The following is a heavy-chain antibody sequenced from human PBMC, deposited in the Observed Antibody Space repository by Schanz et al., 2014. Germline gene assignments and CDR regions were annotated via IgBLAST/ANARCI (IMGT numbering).Heavy chain of an antibody. J-gene: IGHJ4*02. Sequence: QVQLLQFGGGVVQPGRSLRLSCAASGFTFISYAMHWVRQAPGKGLEWVALISKDGSIKYYADSVEGRFTISRDNSRNTLYRQMTSLRTEDTAVYYCGSPSGYSDYGTYFDFWGQGTLVTVSS. CDR2: ISKDGSIK. CDR1: GFTFISYA. V-gene: IGHV3-30-3*01. D-gene: IGHD5-12*01. CDR3: GSPSGYSDYGTYFDF.